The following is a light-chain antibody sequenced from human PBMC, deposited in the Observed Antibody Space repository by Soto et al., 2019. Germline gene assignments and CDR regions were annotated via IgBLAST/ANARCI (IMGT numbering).Light chain of an antibody. CDR3: RQHEDLPLT. CDR2: DAS. V-gene: IGKV1-33*01. CDR1: QGITKS. Sequence: DIQMTQSPSSLSASVGDRVTITCQASQGITKSLNWYQQKPGKAPKLLIYDASILETGVPSRFSGSGAGTDFTFTISRLQPEDIATYYCRQHEDLPLTFGPGTKVNIK. J-gene: IGKJ3*01.